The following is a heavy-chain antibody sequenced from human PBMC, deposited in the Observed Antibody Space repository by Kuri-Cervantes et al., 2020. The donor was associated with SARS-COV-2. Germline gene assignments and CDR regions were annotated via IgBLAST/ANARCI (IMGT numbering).Heavy chain of an antibody. Sequence: GGSLRLSCAASGLTFNTYGMHWVRQAPGKGLEWVAVIWYDGTNKYYEDSVKGRFIISRDNSKDTLYLQMNSLTAEDTGMYYCSWHGMSYSRDYFDYWGPGTLVTVSS. D-gene: IGHD3-10*01. V-gene: IGHV3-33*01. CDR2: IWYDGTNK. CDR3: SWHGMSYSRDYFDY. CDR1: GLTFNTYG. J-gene: IGHJ4*02.